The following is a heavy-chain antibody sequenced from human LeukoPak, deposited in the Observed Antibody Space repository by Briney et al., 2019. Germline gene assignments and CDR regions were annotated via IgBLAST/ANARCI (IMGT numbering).Heavy chain of an antibody. V-gene: IGHV2-70*04. CDR3: ARIPTYGDYAYFDY. CDR1: GFSLSTSGMR. J-gene: IGHJ4*02. Sequence: SGPTLVNPTQTLTLTRTFSGFSLSTSGMRVSWIRQPPGKALEWLARIDWDDDKFYNTSLKTRLTISKDTSKNQVVLTMTNMDPVDTATYYCARIPTYGDYAYFDYWGQGTLVTVSS. D-gene: IGHD4-17*01. CDR2: IDWDDDK.